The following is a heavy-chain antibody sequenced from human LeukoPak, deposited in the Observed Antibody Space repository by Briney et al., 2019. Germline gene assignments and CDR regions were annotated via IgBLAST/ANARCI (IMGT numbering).Heavy chain of an antibody. CDR3: ARLYSNYDPYFDY. CDR1: GYTFTGYY. D-gene: IGHD4-11*01. V-gene: IGHV1-2*02. J-gene: IGHJ4*02. Sequence: ASVKVSCKASGYTFTGYYMHWVRQAPGQGLEWMGWINPNSGGTNYAQKFQGRVTMTRDTSISTAYMELSRLRSDDTAVYYCARLYSNYDPYFDYWGQGTLVTVSS. CDR2: INPNSGGT.